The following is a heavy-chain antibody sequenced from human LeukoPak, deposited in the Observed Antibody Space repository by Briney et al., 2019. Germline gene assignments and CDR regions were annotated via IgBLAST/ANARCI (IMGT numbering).Heavy chain of an antibody. Sequence: GGSLRLSCAASGFTFSSYWMSWVRQAPRKGLEWVSSISSRSSYIYYADSVKGRFTISRDNAKNSLYLQMNSLRAEDTAVYYCARDPGIAVAGPGMGHYGMDVWGQGTTVTVSS. J-gene: IGHJ6*02. V-gene: IGHV3-21*01. CDR2: ISSRSSYI. CDR3: ARDPGIAVAGPGMGHYGMDV. D-gene: IGHD6-19*01. CDR1: GFTFSSYW.